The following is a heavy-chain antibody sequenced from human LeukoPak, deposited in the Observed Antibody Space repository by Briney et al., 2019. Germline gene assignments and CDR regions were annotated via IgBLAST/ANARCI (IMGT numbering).Heavy chain of an antibody. J-gene: IGHJ4*02. V-gene: IGHV3-48*01. CDR1: GFTVSSNE. CDR3: AREGDNWNDDNYFDY. Sequence: PGGSLRLSCAASGFTVSSNEMSWVRQAPGKGLEWISYVSSSSSTKYYADSVRGRFTISRDNAKNAVYLQMDSLIIEDTAVYYCAREGDNWNDDNYFDYWGQGILVTVSS. D-gene: IGHD1-1*01. CDR2: VSSSSSTK.